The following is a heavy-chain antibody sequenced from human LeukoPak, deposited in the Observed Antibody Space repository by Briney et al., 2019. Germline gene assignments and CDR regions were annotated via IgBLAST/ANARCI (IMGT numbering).Heavy chain of an antibody. J-gene: IGHJ4*02. Sequence: PGGSLRLSCAASGFTVSSNYMSWVRQAPGKGLEWVSVIYSGGSTYHADSVKGRFTISRDNSKNTLYLQMNSLRAEDTAVYYCARDLSSSSGYWGQGTLVTVSS. CDR2: IYSGGST. CDR1: GFTVSSNY. CDR3: ARDLSSSSGY. D-gene: IGHD6-6*01. V-gene: IGHV3-53*01.